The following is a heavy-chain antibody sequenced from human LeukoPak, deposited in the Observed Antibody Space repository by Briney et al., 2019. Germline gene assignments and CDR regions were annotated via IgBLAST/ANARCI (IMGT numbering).Heavy chain of an antibody. Sequence: GGSLRLSCAASGFSLSRYWMNWVRQAPGKGLEWISVIRSSGITIYYADSVKGRFTISRDNTRNSLNLQMNSLRAEDTAIYYCARQFNYDRPFDYWGQGTLVTVS. J-gene: IGHJ4*02. CDR2: IRSSGITI. V-gene: IGHV3-48*04. D-gene: IGHD4-11*01. CDR3: ARQFNYDRPFDY. CDR1: GFSLSRYW.